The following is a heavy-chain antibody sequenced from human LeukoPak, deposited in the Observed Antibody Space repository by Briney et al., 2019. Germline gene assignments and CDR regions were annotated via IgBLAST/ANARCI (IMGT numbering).Heavy chain of an antibody. CDR3: ARDDDYDDHNTFDM. J-gene: IGHJ3*02. V-gene: IGHV3-30-3*01. CDR2: MSSDGSKK. CDR1: GFTFSRYA. Sequence: GGSLRLSCAASGFTFSRYAMHWVRQAPGKGLEWVAVMSSDGSKKYYADSVTGRFTISRDNSKNTLYLEMNTLRAEDTAVYYCARDDDYDDHNTFDMWGHGTMVTVSS. D-gene: IGHD4-17*01.